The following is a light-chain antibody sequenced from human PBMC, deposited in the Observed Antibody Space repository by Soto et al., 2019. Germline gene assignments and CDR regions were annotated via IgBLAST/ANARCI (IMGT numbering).Light chain of an antibody. CDR2: LNSDGSH. J-gene: IGLJ2*01. CDR1: SGHSSYA. CDR3: QTWGTGIQV. Sequence: QPVLTQSPSASASLGASVKLTCTLSSGHSSYAIAWHQQQPEKGPRYLMNLNSDGSHTKGDGIPDRFSGSSSGAERYLTISSLHSEDEADYYCQTWGTGIQVFGGGTKVTVL. V-gene: IGLV4-69*01.